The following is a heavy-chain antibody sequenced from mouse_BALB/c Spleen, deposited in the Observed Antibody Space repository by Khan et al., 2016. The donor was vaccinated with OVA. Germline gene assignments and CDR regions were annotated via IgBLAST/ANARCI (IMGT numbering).Heavy chain of an antibody. J-gene: IGHJ4*01. Sequence: EVQLQESGPGLVKPSQSLSLTCTVNGYSITSNYAWNWIRQFPGNKLEWMGYISYSGSTNYNPSLKSRLSITRDTSKNQFFLLLHSVTPEDSAAYYGARGNYYGYALDYWGQGTSVTVSS. CDR3: ARGNYYGYALDY. D-gene: IGHD1-1*01. V-gene: IGHV3-2*02. CDR1: GYSITSNYA. CDR2: ISYSGST.